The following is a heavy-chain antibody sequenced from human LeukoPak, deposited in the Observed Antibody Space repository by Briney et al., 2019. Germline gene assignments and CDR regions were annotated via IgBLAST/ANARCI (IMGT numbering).Heavy chain of an antibody. CDR3: ARDPYYYDSSGYPGDDAFDI. J-gene: IGHJ3*02. CDR1: GFTFDDYG. CDR2: INHSGST. Sequence: GSLRLSCAASGFTFDDYGMSWVRQPPGKGLEWIGEINHSGSTNYNPSLKSRVTISVDTSKNQFSLKLSSVTAADTAVYYCARDPYYYDSSGYPGDDAFDIWGQGTMVTVSS. V-gene: IGHV4-34*01. D-gene: IGHD3-22*01.